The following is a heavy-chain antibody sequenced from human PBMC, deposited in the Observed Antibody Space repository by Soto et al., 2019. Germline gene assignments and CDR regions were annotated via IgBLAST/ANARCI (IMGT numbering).Heavy chain of an antibody. CDR2: INSDGSTT. Sequence: GGSLRLSCAASGFTFSSYWMHWVRQAPRKGLVWVSRINSDGSTTSYADSVKGRFTISRDNAKNTLYLQMNSLRAEDTAAYYCARDNYDYVWGSLRYFDYWGQGTQVTVSS. J-gene: IGHJ4*02. D-gene: IGHD3-16*01. V-gene: IGHV3-74*01. CDR1: GFTFSSYW. CDR3: ARDNYDYVWGSLRYFDY.